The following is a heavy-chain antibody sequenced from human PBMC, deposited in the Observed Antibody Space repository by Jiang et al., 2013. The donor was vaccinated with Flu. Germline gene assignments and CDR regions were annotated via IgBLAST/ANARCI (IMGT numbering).Heavy chain of an antibody. CDR3: ARGRTWLRLPFDY. Sequence: LLKPSETLSLTCAVYGGSFSGYYWSWIRQPPGKGLEWIGEINHSGSTNYNPSLKSRVTISVDTSKNQFSLKLSSVTAADTAVYYCARGRTWLRLPFDYWGQGTLVTVSS. V-gene: IGHV4-34*01. CDR1: GGSFSGYY. CDR2: INHSGST. D-gene: IGHD5-12*01. J-gene: IGHJ4*02.